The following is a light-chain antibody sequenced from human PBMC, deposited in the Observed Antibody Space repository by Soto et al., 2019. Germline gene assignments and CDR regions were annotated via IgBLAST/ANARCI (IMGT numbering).Light chain of an antibody. CDR3: SSYTSSSTLYV. V-gene: IGLV2-14*01. J-gene: IGLJ1*01. CDR2: EVS. Sequence: QSALTQLASVSRSPGQSITISCTATSSDVGGYNSVSWYQQPPGRAPKLMIYEVSKRPSGVSNRFSGSKSGNKASLTISRLQAEDEADYYCSSYTSSSTLYVFGTGTKVTVL. CDR1: SSDVGGYNS.